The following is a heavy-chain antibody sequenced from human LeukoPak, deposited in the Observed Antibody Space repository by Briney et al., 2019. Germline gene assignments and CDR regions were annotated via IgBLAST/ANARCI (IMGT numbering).Heavy chain of an antibody. CDR2: IIPIFGTA. D-gene: IGHD1-26*01. Sequence: SVKVSCKASGGTFSSYAISWVRQAPGQGLEWMGGIIPIFGTANYAQKFQGRVTITTDESTSTAYMELSSLRSEDTAVYYCATRPGLGAHYYFDYWGQGTLATVS. J-gene: IGHJ4*02. CDR3: ATRPGLGAHYYFDY. CDR1: GGTFSSYA. V-gene: IGHV1-69*05.